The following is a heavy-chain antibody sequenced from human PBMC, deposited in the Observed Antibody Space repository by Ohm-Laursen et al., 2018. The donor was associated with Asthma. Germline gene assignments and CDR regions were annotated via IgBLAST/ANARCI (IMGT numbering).Heavy chain of an antibody. CDR1: GFTFSNYG. D-gene: IGHD3-16*01. V-gene: IGHV3-30*18. Sequence: SLRLSCTASGFTFSNYGMHWVRQAPGKGLEWVAVITYDGSNKYYADSVKGRFTISRDNSKDTLYLQMNSLRADDTAVYYCAKDWGVPHYAFDIWGQGSLVTVSS. J-gene: IGHJ3*02. CDR3: AKDWGVPHYAFDI. CDR2: ITYDGSNK.